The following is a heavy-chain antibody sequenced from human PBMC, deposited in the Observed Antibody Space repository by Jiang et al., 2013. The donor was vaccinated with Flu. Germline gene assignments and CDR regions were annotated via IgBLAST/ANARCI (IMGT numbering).Heavy chain of an antibody. CDR3: ARASCGGDCYSGGLAYFYFDY. D-gene: IGHD2-21*02. CDR2: IHPPLLGVA. V-gene: IGHV1-69*02. J-gene: IGHJ4*02. Sequence: VRQAPGQGLEWLGRIHPPLLGVASYAQKFQGRVTLTADKSTNTAYMELSSLRSEDTAVYYCARASCGGDCYSGGLAYFYFDYWGQGTLVTVSS.